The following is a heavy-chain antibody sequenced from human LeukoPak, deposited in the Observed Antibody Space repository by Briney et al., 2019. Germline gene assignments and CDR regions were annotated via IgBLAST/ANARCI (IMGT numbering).Heavy chain of an antibody. V-gene: IGHV3-30-3*01. J-gene: IGHJ4*02. CDR1: GFTFSSYA. CDR3: AKDLYGTIVPSTIDY. CDR2: ISYDGSNK. Sequence: GGSLRLSCAASGFTFSSYAMHWVRQAPGKGLEWVAVISYDGSNKYYADSVKGRFTISRDNSKNTLYLQMNSLRAEDTAVYYCAKDLYGTIVPSTIDYWGQGTLVTVSS. D-gene: IGHD2-8*01.